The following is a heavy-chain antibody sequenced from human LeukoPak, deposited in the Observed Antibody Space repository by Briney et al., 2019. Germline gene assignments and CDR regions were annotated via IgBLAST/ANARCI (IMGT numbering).Heavy chain of an antibody. V-gene: IGHV4-34*01. J-gene: IGHJ4*02. D-gene: IGHD6-25*01. CDR2: INHSGST. CDR3: ARKSIVATKNFDY. CDR1: GGSFSGYY. Sequence: SETLSLTCAVYGGSFSGYYWSWIRQPPGKGLEWIGEINHSGSTNYNPSLKSRVTISVDTSKNQFSLKLSSVTAADTAVYYCARKSIVATKNFDYWGQGTLVTVSS.